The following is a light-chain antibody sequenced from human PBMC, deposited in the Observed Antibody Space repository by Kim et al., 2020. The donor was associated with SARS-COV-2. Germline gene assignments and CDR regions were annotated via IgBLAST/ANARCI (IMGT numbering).Light chain of an antibody. CDR2: WAS. Sequence: RDTINCKSSQSVLSSSNNKNYLGWYQQTPEQPPKLIICWASVRESGVPDRFSGSGSGTDFARTISSLQAENVAVYYCQQYFGPPYSFGQGTKLEI. CDR1: QSVLSSSNNKNY. V-gene: IGKV4-1*01. CDR3: QQYFGPPYS. J-gene: IGKJ2*03.